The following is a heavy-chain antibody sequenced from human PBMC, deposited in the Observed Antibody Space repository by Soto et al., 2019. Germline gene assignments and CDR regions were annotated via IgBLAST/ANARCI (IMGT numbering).Heavy chain of an antibody. V-gene: IGHV1-69*01. CDR3: ARPKGTYSSGYYYFDF. Sequence: QVQLEQSGGEVQQPGSSVRVSCKTSGGTFSTYAINWVRQAPGQRLEWMGAIIPLFGTADYSQKFQGRVTITADESTSTAYMELSSLRFNDTAVYFCARPKGTYSSGYYYFDFWGQGTLVTVSS. J-gene: IGHJ4*02. CDR2: IIPLFGTA. CDR1: GGTFSTYA. D-gene: IGHD6-19*01.